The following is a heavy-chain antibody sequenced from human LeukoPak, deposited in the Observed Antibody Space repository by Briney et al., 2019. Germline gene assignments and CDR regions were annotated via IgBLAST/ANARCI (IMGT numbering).Heavy chain of an antibody. D-gene: IGHD7-27*01. CDR2: INHSGST. J-gene: IGHJ4*02. CDR1: GGSFSGYY. Sequence: SETLSLTCAVYGGSFSGYYWSWIRQPPGKGLEWIGEINHSGSTNYNPSLKSRVTISVDTSKNQFSLKLSSVAAADTAVYYCARVSTGDSDYWGLGTLVTVSS. V-gene: IGHV4-34*01. CDR3: ARVSTGDSDY.